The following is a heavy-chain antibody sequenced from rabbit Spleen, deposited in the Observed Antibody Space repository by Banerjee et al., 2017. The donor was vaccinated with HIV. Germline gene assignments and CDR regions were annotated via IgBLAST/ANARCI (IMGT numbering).Heavy chain of an antibody. Sequence: QEQLRETGVGLVKPGGSLTLTCTASGADISSYAISWVRQSAGKGLVWIGDIDPVFGITNYANWMKGRFTISSDNAHNTVDLQMNSLTASDTAPYFCTRNAHGGWDLWGPGTLVTVS. CDR3: TRNAHGGWDL. D-gene: IGHD4-1*01. V-gene: IGHV1S29*01. J-gene: IGHJ4*01. CDR2: IDPVFGIT. CDR1: GADISSYA.